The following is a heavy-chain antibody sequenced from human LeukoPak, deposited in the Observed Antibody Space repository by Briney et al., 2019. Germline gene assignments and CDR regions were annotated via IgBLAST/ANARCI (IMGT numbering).Heavy chain of an antibody. CDR3: ASNYGSGVEGPYYYYMDV. D-gene: IGHD3-10*01. V-gene: IGHV4-4*07. J-gene: IGHJ6*03. CDR1: GGTISSYY. CDR2: MYTSGST. Sequence: HSETLSLTCTVSGGTISSYYWSWIRQPAGKGLEWIGRMYTSGSTNYNPSLKSRVTMSVDTSKNQFSLKLSSVTAADTAVYYCASNYGSGVEGPYYYYMDVWGKGTTVTVSS.